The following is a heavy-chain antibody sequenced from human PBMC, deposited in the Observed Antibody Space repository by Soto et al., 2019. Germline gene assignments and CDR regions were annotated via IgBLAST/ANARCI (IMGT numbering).Heavy chain of an antibody. J-gene: IGHJ4*02. V-gene: IGHV1-69*13. D-gene: IGHD5-18*01. CDR2: IIPIFGTA. Sequence: GASVKVSCKASGGTFSSYAISWVRQAPGQGLEWMGGIIPIFGTANYAQKFQGRVTITADESTSTAYMELSSLRSEDTAVYYCARDRVPRGYSYGPTDYWGQGTLVTVSS. CDR1: GGTFSSYA. CDR3: ARDRVPRGYSYGPTDY.